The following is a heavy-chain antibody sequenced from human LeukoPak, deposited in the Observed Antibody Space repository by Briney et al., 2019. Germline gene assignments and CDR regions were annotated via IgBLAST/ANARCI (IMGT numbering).Heavy chain of an antibody. Sequence: ASVKVSCKASGYTFTVYYMHWVRQAPGQGLEWIGWINPNNGGKKFAQKFQGRVTMTRDTSISTAYMDLSGLTSDDTAVYYCATGGPGTAGTTADYWGLGTLVTVSS. J-gene: IGHJ4*02. CDR3: ATGGPGTAGTTADY. V-gene: IGHV1-2*02. CDR2: INPNNGGK. CDR1: GYTFTVYY. D-gene: IGHD1-1*01.